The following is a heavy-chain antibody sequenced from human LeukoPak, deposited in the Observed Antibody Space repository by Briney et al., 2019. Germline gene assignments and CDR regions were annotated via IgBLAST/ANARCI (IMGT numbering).Heavy chain of an antibody. CDR2: ISWNSGSI. Sequence: GRSLRLSCAASGFTFDDYAMHWVRQAPGKGLEWVSGISWNSGSIGYADSVKGRFTISRDNAKNSLNLQMNSLRAEDTALYYCAKDRSGWFDAFDIWGQGTMVTVSP. J-gene: IGHJ3*02. CDR3: AKDRSGWFDAFDI. V-gene: IGHV3-9*01. D-gene: IGHD6-19*01. CDR1: GFTFDDYA.